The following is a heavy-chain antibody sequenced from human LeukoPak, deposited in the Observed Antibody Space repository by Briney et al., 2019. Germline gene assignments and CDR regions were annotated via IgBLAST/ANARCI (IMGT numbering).Heavy chain of an antibody. Sequence: GGSLRLSCAASGFTFSSYGMHWVRQAPGKGLEWVAFIRYDGSNKYYADSVKGRFTISRDNSKNTLYLQMNSLRAEDTAVYYCAKVATTVTTGPLDYWGQGTLVTVSS. CDR1: GFTFSSYG. CDR3: AKVATTVTTGPLDY. CDR2: IRYDGSNK. V-gene: IGHV3-30*02. D-gene: IGHD4-11*01. J-gene: IGHJ4*02.